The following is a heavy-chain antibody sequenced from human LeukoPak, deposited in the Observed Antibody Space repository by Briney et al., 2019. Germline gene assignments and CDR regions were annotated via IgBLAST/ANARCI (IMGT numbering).Heavy chain of an antibody. Sequence: PGGSLRLSCAASGFTFSTYNMNWVRQAPGKGLEWVSYINGRTRTIYYADSVKGRFTISRDNVNNSLYLQMNSLRAEDTAAYYCARANFWASDYWGQGTLVTVSS. CDR1: GFTFSTYN. J-gene: IGHJ4*02. CDR2: INGRTRTI. D-gene: IGHD4/OR15-4a*01. V-gene: IGHV3-48*01. CDR3: ARANFWASDY.